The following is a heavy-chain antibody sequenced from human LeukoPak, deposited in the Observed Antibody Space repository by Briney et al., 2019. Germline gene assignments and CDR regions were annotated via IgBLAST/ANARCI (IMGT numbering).Heavy chain of an antibody. CDR1: GGTFSSYA. D-gene: IGHD5-18*01. J-gene: IGHJ4*02. V-gene: IGHV1-69*04. CDR3: ARGSVDTAMVSEYYFDY. CDR2: IIPIFGIA. Sequence: HVASVKVSCKASGGTFSSYAISWVRQAPGQGLEWMGRIIPIFGIANYAQKFQGRVTIPADKSTSTAYMELSSLRSEDTAVYYCARGSVDTAMVSEYYFDYWGQGTLVTVSS.